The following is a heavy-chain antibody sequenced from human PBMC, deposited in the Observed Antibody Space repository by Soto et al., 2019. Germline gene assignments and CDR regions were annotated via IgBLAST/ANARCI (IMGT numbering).Heavy chain of an antibody. CDR3: AKGTNRYSYGYGPLNYYDMDV. CDR2: ISGSGGST. CDR1: GFTFSSYA. J-gene: IGHJ6*02. V-gene: IGHV3-23*01. Sequence: GGSLRLSCAASGFTFSSYAMSWVRQAPGKGLEWVSAISGSGGSTYYADSVKGRFTISRDNSKNTLYLQMNSLRAEDTAVYYCAKGTNRYSYGYGPLNYYDMDVWGQGTTVTVSS. D-gene: IGHD5-18*01.